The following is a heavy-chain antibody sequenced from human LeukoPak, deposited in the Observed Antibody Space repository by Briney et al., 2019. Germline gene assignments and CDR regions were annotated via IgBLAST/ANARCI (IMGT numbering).Heavy chain of an antibody. J-gene: IGHJ3*02. D-gene: IGHD3-22*01. CDR1: GYTFTGYY. V-gene: IGHV1-2*04. CDR3: ARTYYYDSSGYLDAFDI. CDR2: INPNSGGT. Sequence: ASVKVSCKASGYTFTGYYMDWVRQAPGQGLEWMGWINPNSGGTNYAQKFQGWVTMTRDTSISTAYMELSRLRSDDTAVYYCARTYYYDSSGYLDAFDIWGQGTMVTVSS.